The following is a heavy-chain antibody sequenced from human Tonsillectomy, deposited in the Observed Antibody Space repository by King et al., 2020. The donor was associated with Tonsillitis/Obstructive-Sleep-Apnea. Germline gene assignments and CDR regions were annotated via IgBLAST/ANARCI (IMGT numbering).Heavy chain of an antibody. J-gene: IGHJ4*02. V-gene: IGHV3-21*01. Sequence: VQLVESGGGLVKPGGSLRLSCAASGFTFSSYSMNWVRQAPGKGLEWVSSISISSSYIYYADSVKGRVTISRDNAKNSLYLQMNSLRAEDTAVYYCARDSPGIPMDYWGQGTLVTVSS. D-gene: IGHD2-2*02. CDR3: ARDSPGIPMDY. CDR2: ISISSSYI. CDR1: GFTFSSYS.